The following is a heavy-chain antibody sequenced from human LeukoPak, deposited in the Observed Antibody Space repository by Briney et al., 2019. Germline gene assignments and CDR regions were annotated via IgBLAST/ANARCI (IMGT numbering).Heavy chain of an antibody. D-gene: IGHD3-16*01. V-gene: IGHV3-7*03. CDR3: ARGGGLDV. Sequence: TGGPLRLSCAASGFTFSSYWMNWPRKAPGKGLEWVASINHNGNVNYYVDSVKGRFTISRDNAKNSLYLQMSNLRAEDTAVYFCARGGGLDVWGQGATVTVSS. J-gene: IGHJ6*02. CDR2: INHNGNVN. CDR1: GFTFSSYW.